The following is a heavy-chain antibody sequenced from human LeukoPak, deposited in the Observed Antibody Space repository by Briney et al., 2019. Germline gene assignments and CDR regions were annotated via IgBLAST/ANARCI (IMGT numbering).Heavy chain of an antibody. D-gene: IGHD6-6*01. Sequence: ASVKVSCKASGYTFTGYYMHWVRQAPGQGLEWMGWINPNSGGTNYAQKFQGRVTMTRDTSISTAYMELSRLRSDDTAVYYCARDRGYSSSFILDSWGQGTLVTVSS. CDR3: ARDRGYSSSFILDS. CDR2: INPNSGGT. CDR1: GYTFTGYY. J-gene: IGHJ4*02. V-gene: IGHV1-2*02.